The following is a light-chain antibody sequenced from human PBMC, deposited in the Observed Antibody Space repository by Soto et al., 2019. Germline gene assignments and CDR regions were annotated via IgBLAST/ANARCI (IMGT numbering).Light chain of an antibody. Sequence: DIQLTQSPSFLSASVGDRVTITCRASQGINSYLAWYQEKPGKAPKLLIYDASNLETGVPSRFSGSGSGTDFTFTISSLQPDDFATYYCQQYNSYWTFGQGTKVDIK. CDR2: DAS. CDR1: QGINSY. V-gene: IGKV1-9*01. J-gene: IGKJ1*01. CDR3: QQYNSYWT.